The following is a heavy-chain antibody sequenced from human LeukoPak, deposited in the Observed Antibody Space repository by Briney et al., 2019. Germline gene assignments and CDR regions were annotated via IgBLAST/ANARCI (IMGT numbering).Heavy chain of an antibody. Sequence: GGSLRLSCAASGFTVSSNCMSWVRQAPGKGLEWVSVIYSGGSTYYADSVKGRFTISRDNSKNTLYLQMNSLRAEDTAVYYCARGTGKWLFYFDYWGQGTLVTVSS. V-gene: IGHV3-66*02. D-gene: IGHD3-22*01. CDR2: IYSGGST. J-gene: IGHJ4*02. CDR3: ARGTGKWLFYFDY. CDR1: GFTVSSNC.